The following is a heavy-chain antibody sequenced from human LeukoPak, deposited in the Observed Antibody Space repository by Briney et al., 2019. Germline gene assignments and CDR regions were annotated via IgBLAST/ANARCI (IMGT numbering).Heavy chain of an antibody. J-gene: IGHJ4*02. V-gene: IGHV1-18*01. D-gene: IGHD6-6*01. CDR1: GYTFTSYG. CDR3: ARDSLAARPLDY. CDR2: ISAYNGNT. Sequence: ASVKVSCKASGYTFTSYGISWVRQAPGQGLEWMGWISAYNGNTSYAQKLQGRVTMTTDTSTSTAYMELRSLRSDDTAVYYCARDSLAARPLDYWGQGTLVTVSS.